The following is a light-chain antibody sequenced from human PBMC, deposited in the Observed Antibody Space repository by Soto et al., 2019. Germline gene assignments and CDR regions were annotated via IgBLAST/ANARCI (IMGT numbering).Light chain of an antibody. J-gene: IGKJ5*01. Sequence: EIVLTQSPGTLSLSPGERATLSCRASQSVSSSYLAWYQQKPGQARRLLIYGASSRATGIPDRFSGSESGTDFTLTISSLEPEDFAVYYCQQYGSSPPITFGQGTRLEIK. CDR3: QQYGSSPPIT. CDR1: QSVSSSY. V-gene: IGKV3-20*01. CDR2: GAS.